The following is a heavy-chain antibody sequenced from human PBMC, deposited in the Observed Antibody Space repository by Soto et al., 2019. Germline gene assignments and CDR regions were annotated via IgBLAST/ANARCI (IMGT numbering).Heavy chain of an antibody. CDR3: AITYGDYVGGAFDI. Sequence: QVQLVQSGAEVKKPGSSVKVSCKASGGSFSTYSISWVRQAPGQGLEWMGGIIPIFGTSNYAQKFQGRVTITADKSTNTADMELSSLRSEDTAVYYCAITYGDYVGGAFDILGQGTMVTVSS. CDR1: GGSFSTYS. V-gene: IGHV1-69*06. CDR2: IIPIFGTS. D-gene: IGHD4-17*01. J-gene: IGHJ3*02.